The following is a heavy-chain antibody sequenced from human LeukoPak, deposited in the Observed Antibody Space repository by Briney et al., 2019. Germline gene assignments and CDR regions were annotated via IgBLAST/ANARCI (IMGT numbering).Heavy chain of an antibody. Sequence: ASVKVSCKASGYTFTGHYMHWVRQAPGQGLEWMGWINPNSGGTNYAQKFQGRVTITRDTSISIAYMELSRLRSDDTAVYYCARVYNWNYHYMDVWGKGTTVTVSS. D-gene: IGHD1-20*01. V-gene: IGHV1-2*02. J-gene: IGHJ6*03. CDR1: GYTFTGHY. CDR2: INPNSGGT. CDR3: ARVYNWNYHYMDV.